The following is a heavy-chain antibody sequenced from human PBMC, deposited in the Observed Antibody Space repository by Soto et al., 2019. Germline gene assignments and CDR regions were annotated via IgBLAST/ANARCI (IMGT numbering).Heavy chain of an antibody. D-gene: IGHD1-1*01. CDR2: MSHSGGT. V-gene: IGHV4-34*01. J-gene: IGHJ3*02. CDR1: GGFVSSGSYY. Sequence: QVQLQQWGAGLLKPSETLSLTCAVYGGFVSSGSYYWSWIRQPPGKGLEGIGEMSHSGGTHFNPSLKSLVTISVDTSKNQFSLRMSSVTAADTALYYCARVERGTVTTVVDAFDIWGPGTMVTVSS. CDR3: ARVERGTVTTVVDAFDI.